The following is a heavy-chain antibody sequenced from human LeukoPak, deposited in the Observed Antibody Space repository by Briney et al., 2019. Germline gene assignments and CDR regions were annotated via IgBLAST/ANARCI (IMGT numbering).Heavy chain of an antibody. CDR3: ARTSYSGYDGDY. CDR1: GFTFSSYN. CDR2: ISVTTGSYT. J-gene: IGHJ4*02. D-gene: IGHD5-12*01. V-gene: IGHV3-21*01. Sequence: EGSPRLSCAASGFTFSSYNMNWVRQAPGKGLEWVSSISVTTGSYTYYTDSVRGRFTISRDNAKNSVYLQMNSLRAEDTAVYYCARTSYSGYDGDYWGQGTPVTVSS.